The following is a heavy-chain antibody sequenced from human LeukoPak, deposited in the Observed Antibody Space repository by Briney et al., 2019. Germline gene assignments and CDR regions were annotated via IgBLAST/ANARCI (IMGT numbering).Heavy chain of an antibody. CDR1: GFAFSDYW. D-gene: IGHD6-13*01. V-gene: IGHV3-7*01. CDR2: IKQDGSEK. CDR3: ATTIIAATMDV. Sequence: GGSLRLSCAASGFAFSDYWMSWVRQAPGKGLEWVANIKQDGSEKYYVDSVKGRFTISRDNAKNTLYLQMNSLRAEDTAVYYCATTIIAATMDVWGQGTTVTVSS. J-gene: IGHJ6*02.